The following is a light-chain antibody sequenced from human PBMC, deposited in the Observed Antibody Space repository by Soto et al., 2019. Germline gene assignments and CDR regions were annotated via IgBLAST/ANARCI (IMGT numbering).Light chain of an antibody. CDR1: ESVNSY. V-gene: IGKV3-11*01. J-gene: IGKJ4*01. CDR3: QERGNWPT. CDR2: DAS. Sequence: DIVLTQSPATLSLSPGERATLSCRASESVNSYLAWYQQKPGQAPRLLIYDASNRVTGIPDRFSGSGSGTDFTLTISSLEPEDFAVYYCQERGNWPTFGGGTKVQIK.